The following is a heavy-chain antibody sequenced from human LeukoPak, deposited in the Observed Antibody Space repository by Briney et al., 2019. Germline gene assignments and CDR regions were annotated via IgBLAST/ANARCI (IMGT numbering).Heavy chain of an antibody. Sequence: GASVKVSCKASGGTFSSYTISWVRQAPGQGLEWMGRIIPILGIANYAQKFQGRVTITTDESTSTAYMELSSLRSEDTAVYYCASHINHLDNWGLGTLSPSPQ. CDR1: GGTFSSYT. V-gene: IGHV1-69*02. J-gene: IGHJ4*02. CDR3: ASHINHLDN. D-gene: IGHD1-14*01. CDR2: IIPILGIA.